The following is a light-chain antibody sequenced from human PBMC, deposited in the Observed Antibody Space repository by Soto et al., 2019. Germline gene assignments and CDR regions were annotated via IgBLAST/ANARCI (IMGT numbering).Light chain of an antibody. J-gene: IGKJ5*01. V-gene: IGKV1-39*01. CDR1: QSISNH. Sequence: DIQMTQSPSSLSASVEDRVIITCRASQSISNHLNWYQQKPGKAPKLLIFAACSLQSGVPSRFSGSRSGPDFTLTIISLQPEDFATYYCQQTYSYPAFCQGTRLEVK. CDR3: QQTYSYPA. CDR2: AAC.